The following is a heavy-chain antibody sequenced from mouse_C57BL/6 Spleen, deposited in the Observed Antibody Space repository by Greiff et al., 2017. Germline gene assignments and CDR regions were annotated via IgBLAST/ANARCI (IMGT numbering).Heavy chain of an antibody. D-gene: IGHD1-1*01. CDR1: GFTFSDYG. CDR2: LSSGSSTI. J-gene: IGHJ4*01. Sequence: EVKVVASGGGLVKPGGSLKLSCAASGFTFSDYGMHWVRQAPEKGLEWVAYLSSGSSTIYSADTVKGRFTISRDNAKNTLFLQMTSLRSEDTAMYYCARGITTVVEDYAMDYWGQGTSVTVSS. V-gene: IGHV5-17*01. CDR3: ARGITTVVEDYAMDY.